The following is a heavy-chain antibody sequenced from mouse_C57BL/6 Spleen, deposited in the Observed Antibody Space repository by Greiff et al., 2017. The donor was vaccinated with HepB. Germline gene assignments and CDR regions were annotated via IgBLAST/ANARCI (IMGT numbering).Heavy chain of an antibody. CDR3: ARYYGSSPWYFDV. V-gene: IGHV1-78*01. D-gene: IGHD1-1*01. CDR1: GYTFTDHT. J-gene: IGHJ1*03. Sequence: VQLVESDAELVKPGASVKISCKVSGYTFTDHTIHWMKQRPEQGLEWIGYIYPRDGSTKYNEKFKGKATLTADKSSSTAYMQLNSLTSEDSAVYFCARYYGSSPWYFDVWGTGTTVTVSS. CDR2: IYPRDGST.